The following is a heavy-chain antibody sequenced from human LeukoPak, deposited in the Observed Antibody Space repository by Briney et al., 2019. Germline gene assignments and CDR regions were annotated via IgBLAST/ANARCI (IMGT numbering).Heavy chain of an antibody. J-gene: IGHJ6*03. CDR1: GYTFPGYI. CDR2: IYPNSGGT. D-gene: IGHD2/OR15-2a*01. Sequence: AALKVSCKASGYTFPGYIMHRGRQAPRRGLEWMGFIYPNSGGTNYAQKFQGRVTMTRDTSISTAYMELSRLRSDDTAVYYCASLPMKPSYYYYYMDVWGKGTTVTVSS. CDR3: ASLPMKPSYYYYYMDV. V-gene: IGHV1-2*02.